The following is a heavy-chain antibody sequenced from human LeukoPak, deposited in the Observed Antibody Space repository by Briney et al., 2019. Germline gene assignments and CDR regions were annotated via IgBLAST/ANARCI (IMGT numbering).Heavy chain of an antibody. Sequence: PSETLSLTYTVSGDSISSGTSYWGWIRQPPGKGLEWIGNIYYSGSTNYNPSLKSRVIISVDTSKNQFSLQLSSVTAADTGVYYCARQVPMTNWFDPWGQGTLVTVSS. V-gene: IGHV4-39*01. J-gene: IGHJ5*02. D-gene: IGHD3-22*01. CDR1: GDSISSGTSY. CDR2: IYYSGST. CDR3: ARQVPMTNWFDP.